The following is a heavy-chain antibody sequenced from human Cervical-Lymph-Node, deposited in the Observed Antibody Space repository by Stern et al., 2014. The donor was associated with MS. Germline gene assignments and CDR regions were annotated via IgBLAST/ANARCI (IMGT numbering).Heavy chain of an antibody. CDR1: GGSICSNSYY. V-gene: IGHV4-39*01. CDR2: IYCRGKT. D-gene: IGHD3-3*01. Sequence: VQLEESGPGLVKPSETLSLTCTVSGGSICSNSYYWGWIRQPPGKGLEWIGGIYCRGKTYPNESPQSRLTMTVDTYTRPFSLTLRSGTAADTAVYYCARIFGVLTLEDYFDLWGQGTLVTVAS. CDR3: ARIFGVLTLEDYFDL. J-gene: IGHJ4*02.